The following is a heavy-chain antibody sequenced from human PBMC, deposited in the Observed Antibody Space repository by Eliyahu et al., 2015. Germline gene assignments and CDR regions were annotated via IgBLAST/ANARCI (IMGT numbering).Heavy chain of an antibody. CDR1: GYPXXGYY. Sequence: QVQLVQSGAEVKKPGASVKVSCKASGYPXXGYYMHWVRQAPGQGLEWMGWINPNSGGTNYAQKFQGRVTMTRDTSISTAYMELSRLRSDDTAVYYCARGRGQQLVHDYFDYWGQGTLVTVSS. CDR2: INPNSGGT. CDR3: ARGRGQQLVHDYFDY. V-gene: IGHV1-2*02. D-gene: IGHD6-6*01. J-gene: IGHJ4*02.